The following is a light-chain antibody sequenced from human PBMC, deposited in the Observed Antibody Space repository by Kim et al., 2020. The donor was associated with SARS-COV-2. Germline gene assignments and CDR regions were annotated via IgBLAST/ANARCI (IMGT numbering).Light chain of an antibody. Sequence: DIQMTQSPSSVSASVGDRLTITCRASQGINSWLAWYQQKAGQAPKLLMHTASSLLSGVPSRFSGSGSDTNYTLTINSLQPEDFATYYCQQSHTFPLTFGGGTKLEI. J-gene: IGKJ4*01. V-gene: IGKV1-12*01. CDR1: QGINSW. CDR2: TAS. CDR3: QQSHTFPLT.